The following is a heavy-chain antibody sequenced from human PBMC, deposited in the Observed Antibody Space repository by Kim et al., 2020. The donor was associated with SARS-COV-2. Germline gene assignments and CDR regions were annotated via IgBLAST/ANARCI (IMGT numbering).Heavy chain of an antibody. D-gene: IGHD3-22*01. CDR2: IYSGGST. V-gene: IGHV3-66*01. Sequence: GGSLRLSCAASGFTVSSNYMSWVRQSPGKGLEWVSVIYSGGSTSYADSVMGRFTISRDNSKNTLYLQMNSLRAEDTAVYYCARGGFGRYGMDVWGQGTTVTVSS. CDR3: ARGGFGRYGMDV. CDR1: GFTVSSNY. J-gene: IGHJ6*02.